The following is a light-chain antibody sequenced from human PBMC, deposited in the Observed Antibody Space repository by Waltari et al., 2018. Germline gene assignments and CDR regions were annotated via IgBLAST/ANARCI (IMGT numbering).Light chain of an antibody. CDR1: QNISRW. CDR2: KTS. Sequence: DIQMTQSPSTLSASIGDRVPITCRASQNISRWLAWYQQKPGKAPNLLIYKTSSLQSGVPSRFSGSGSGTEFTLTISSLQPEDFATYYCQQYSTYSLWAFGQGTKVEIK. V-gene: IGKV1-5*03. CDR3: QQYSTYSLWA. J-gene: IGKJ1*01.